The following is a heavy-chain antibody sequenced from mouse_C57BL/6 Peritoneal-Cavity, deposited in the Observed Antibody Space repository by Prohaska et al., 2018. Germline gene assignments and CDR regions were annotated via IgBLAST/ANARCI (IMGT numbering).Heavy chain of an antibody. V-gene: IGHV1-18*01. CDR3: ARGGLDY. CDR2: INPNNGGT. Sequence: HGKSLEWIGDINPNNGGTIYNQKFKGKATLTVDKSSSTAYMELRSLTSEDTAVYYCARGGLDYWGQGTTLTVSS. D-gene: IGHD3-3*01. J-gene: IGHJ2*01.